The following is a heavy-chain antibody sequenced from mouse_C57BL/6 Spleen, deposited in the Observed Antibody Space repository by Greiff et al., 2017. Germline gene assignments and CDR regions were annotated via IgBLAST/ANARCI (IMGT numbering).Heavy chain of an antibody. Sequence: VQLQQSGAELVRPGTSVKVSCKASGYAFTNYLIEWVKQRPGQGLEWIGVINPGSGGTNYNEKFKGKATLTADQSSSTAYMQLSSLTSEDSAVYFCARSGAAQWGQGALVTVSA. CDR2: INPGSGGT. CDR1: GYAFTNYL. D-gene: IGHD6-1*01. CDR3: ARSGAAQ. J-gene: IGHJ3*02. V-gene: IGHV1-54*01.